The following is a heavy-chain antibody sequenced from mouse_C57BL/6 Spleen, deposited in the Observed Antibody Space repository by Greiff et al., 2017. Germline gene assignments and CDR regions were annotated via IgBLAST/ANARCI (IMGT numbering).Heavy chain of an antibody. D-gene: IGHD1-1*01. J-gene: IGHJ1*03. Sequence: EVKLVESGPELVKPGASVKISCKASGYSFTDYNMNWVKQSNGKSLEWIGVITPNYGTTSYNQKFKGKATLTVDQSSSTAYMQLNSLTSEDSAVYYCARTFITTVVAPGYFDVWGTGTTVTVSS. CDR2: ITPNYGTT. CDR1: GYSFTDYN. V-gene: IGHV1-39*01. CDR3: ARTFITTVVAPGYFDV.